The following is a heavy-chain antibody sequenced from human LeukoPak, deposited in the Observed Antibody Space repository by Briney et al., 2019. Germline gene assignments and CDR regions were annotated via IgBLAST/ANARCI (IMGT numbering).Heavy chain of an antibody. D-gene: IGHD3-22*01. J-gene: IGHJ4*02. CDR1: GFTFSSYG. CDR2: ISYDGSNK. Sequence: GGPLRLSCAASGFTFSSYGMHWVRQAPGKGLEWVAVISYDGSNKYYADSVKGRFTISRDNSKNTLYLQMNSLRAEDTAVYYCAKVGGYYDSSGYSPTYFDYWGQGTLVTVSS. V-gene: IGHV3-30*18. CDR3: AKVGGYYDSSGYSPTYFDY.